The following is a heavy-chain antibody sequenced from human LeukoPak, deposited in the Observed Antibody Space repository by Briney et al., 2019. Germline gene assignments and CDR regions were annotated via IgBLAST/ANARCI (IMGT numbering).Heavy chain of an antibody. V-gene: IGHV4-39*07. CDR2: IYYSGST. CDR1: GGSISSSSYY. D-gene: IGHD3-10*01. J-gene: IGHJ4*02. Sequence: SETLSLTCTVSGGSISSSSYYWGWIRQPPGKGLEWIGYIYYSGSTHYNPSLKSRVTISIDTSKNQFSLKLSSVTAADTAVYYCARAPFGELSDYWGQGTLVTVSS. CDR3: ARAPFGELSDY.